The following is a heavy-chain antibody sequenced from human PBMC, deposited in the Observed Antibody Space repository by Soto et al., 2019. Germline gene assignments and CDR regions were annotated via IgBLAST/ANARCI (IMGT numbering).Heavy chain of an antibody. CDR2: ISWDGGST. D-gene: IGHD3-10*01. Sequence: PGGSLRLSCAASGFTFDDYTMHWVRQAPGKGLEWVSPISWDGGSTYYADSVKGRFTISRDNSKNSLYLQMNSLRTEDTALYYCAKDALLWFGEHFFDEWGQGTLVTVSS. J-gene: IGHJ4*02. CDR3: AKDALLWFGEHFFDE. CDR1: GFTFDDYT. V-gene: IGHV3-43*01.